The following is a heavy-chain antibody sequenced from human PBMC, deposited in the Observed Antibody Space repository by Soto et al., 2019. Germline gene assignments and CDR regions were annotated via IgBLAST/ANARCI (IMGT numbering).Heavy chain of an antibody. J-gene: IGHJ4*02. CDR1: GGSIISYY. CDR2: IHTTDGT. Sequence: SETLSLTCTVSGGSIISYYCILICHPAGKGMEWIGRIHTTDGTNYNPSLKSRVTMSIDTSNNQFSLKLSSLTAADTAVYYCARALSSAAGLYFDFWGQGTLVTVSS. CDR3: ARALSSAAGLYFDF. V-gene: IGHV4-4*07. D-gene: IGHD6-13*01.